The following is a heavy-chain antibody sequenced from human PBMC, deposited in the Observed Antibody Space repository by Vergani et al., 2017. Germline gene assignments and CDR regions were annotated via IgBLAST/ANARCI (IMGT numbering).Heavy chain of an antibody. CDR3: ARDLAEYSGYDFGTKAFDY. J-gene: IGHJ4*02. D-gene: IGHD5-12*01. CDR2: IKQDGSEK. Sequence: EVQLVESGGGLVQPGGSLRLSCAASGFTFSSYWMSWVRQAPGKGLEWVANIKQDGSEKYYVDSVKGRFTISRDNAKNSLYLQMNSLRAEDTAVYYCARDLAEYSGYDFGTKAFDYWGQGTLVTVSS. V-gene: IGHV3-7*03. CDR1: GFTFSSYW.